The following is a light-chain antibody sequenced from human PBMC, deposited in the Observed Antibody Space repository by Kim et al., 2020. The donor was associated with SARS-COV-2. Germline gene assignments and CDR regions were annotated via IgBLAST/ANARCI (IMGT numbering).Light chain of an antibody. CDR1: KLGDKY. CDR3: QAWDSSTALV. Sequence: VSPGQTASITCSGDKLGDKYACWYQQKPGQSPVLVIYQESKRPSGIPERFSGSNSGNTATLTISGTQAMDEADYYCQAWDSSTALVFGGGTQLTVL. V-gene: IGLV3-1*01. J-gene: IGLJ7*01. CDR2: QES.